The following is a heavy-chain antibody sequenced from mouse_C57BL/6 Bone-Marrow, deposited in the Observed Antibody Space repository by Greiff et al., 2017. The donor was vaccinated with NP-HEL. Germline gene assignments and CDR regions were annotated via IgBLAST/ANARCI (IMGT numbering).Heavy chain of an antibody. CDR3: AKAGWLLRLAWFAY. CDR1: GYTFTDYN. Sequence: QLQQSGPELVKPGASVKMSCKASGYTFTDYNMHWVKQSHGKSLEWIGYINPNNGGTSYNQKFKGKATLTVNKSSSTAYMELRSLTSEDSAVYYCAKAGWLLRLAWFAYWGQGTLVTVSA. D-gene: IGHD2-3*01. J-gene: IGHJ3*01. V-gene: IGHV1-22*01. CDR2: INPNNGGT.